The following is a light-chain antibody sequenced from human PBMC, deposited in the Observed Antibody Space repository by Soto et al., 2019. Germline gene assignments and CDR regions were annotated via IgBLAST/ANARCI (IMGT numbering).Light chain of an antibody. CDR3: QEYNTWPWT. CDR2: EAS. J-gene: IGKJ1*01. Sequence: EIVLTQSPATLSLSPGERATLSCRASQSVGNNLAWYQQKPGQAPGLLIYEASTRATGIPARFSGSGSGTEFSLTINSLQSEDFAVYYCQEYNTWPWTFGQGTKVDIK. CDR1: QSVGNN. V-gene: IGKV3D-15*01.